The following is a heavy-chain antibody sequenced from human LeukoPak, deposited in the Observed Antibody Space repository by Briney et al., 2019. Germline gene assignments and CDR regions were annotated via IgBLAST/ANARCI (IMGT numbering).Heavy chain of an antibody. CDR3: ARERMATIPFDY. CDR1: GFTFSSYA. V-gene: IGHV3-21*01. D-gene: IGHD5-24*01. J-gene: IGHJ4*02. Sequence: GGSLRLSCAASGFTFSSYAMSWVRQAPGKGLEWVSSISSSSSYIYYADSVKGRFTISRDNAKNSLYLQMNSLRAEDTAVYYCARERMATIPFDYWGQGTLVTVSS. CDR2: ISSSSSYI.